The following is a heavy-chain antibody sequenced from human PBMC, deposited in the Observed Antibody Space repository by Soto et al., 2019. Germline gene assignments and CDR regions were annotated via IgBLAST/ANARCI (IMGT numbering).Heavy chain of an antibody. J-gene: IGHJ4*02. CDR3: ARAGVGGYMYFDY. V-gene: IGHV3-72*01. Sequence: EVQLVESGGGLVQPGGSLRLSCAASGFTFSDHYMDWVRQAPGKGLEWVGRLRNKANGDSTEYAASVKGRFTISRDESKNSLYLQMNSLKTEDTAVYYCARAGVGGYMYFDYWGQGTLVTVSS. CDR1: GFTFSDHY. D-gene: IGHD6-19*01. CDR2: LRNKANGDST.